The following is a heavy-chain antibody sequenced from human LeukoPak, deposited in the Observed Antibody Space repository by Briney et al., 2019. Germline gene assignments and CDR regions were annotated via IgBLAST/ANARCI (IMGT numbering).Heavy chain of an antibody. J-gene: IGHJ6*03. CDR1: GGTFSSYA. Sequence: ASVKVSCKASGGTFSSYAISWVRQAPGQGLEWMGGIIPIFGTANYAQKFQGRVTITADKSTSTAYMELSSLRSEDMAVYYCARDTSSTDPRGYYYYMDVWGKGTTVTVSS. D-gene: IGHD2-2*01. CDR3: ARDTSSTDPRGYYYYMDV. CDR2: IIPIFGTA. V-gene: IGHV1-69*06.